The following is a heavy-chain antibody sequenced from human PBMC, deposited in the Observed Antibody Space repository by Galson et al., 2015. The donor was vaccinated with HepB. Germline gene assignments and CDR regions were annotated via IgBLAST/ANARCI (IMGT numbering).Heavy chain of an antibody. CDR1: GYSFTTYP. V-gene: IGHV7-4-1*02. Sequence: SVKVSCKASGYSFTTYPLNWVRQAPGQGLEWMGWINTNTGNPTYAQGFTGRFVFSLDTSVSTAYLPISSLKADDTAVYYCARPAYCSGGSCQEWFDTWGQGTLVTVSS. J-gene: IGHJ5*02. CDR2: INTNTGNP. D-gene: IGHD2-15*01. CDR3: ARPAYCSGGSCQEWFDT.